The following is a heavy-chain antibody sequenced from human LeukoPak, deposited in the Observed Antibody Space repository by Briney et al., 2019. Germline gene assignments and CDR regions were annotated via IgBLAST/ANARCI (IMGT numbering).Heavy chain of an antibody. Sequence: PSQTLSLTCTVSGGSISSSGYYWSWIRQPPGKGLEWIGEINHSGSTNYNPSLRSRVTISADTSKNHFSLKLSSVTAADTAVYYCARDQTYSGSGIYTYFDYWGQGILVTVSS. CDR1: GGSISSSGYY. CDR2: INHSGST. V-gene: IGHV4-39*02. CDR3: ARDQTYSGSGIYTYFDY. J-gene: IGHJ4*02. D-gene: IGHD3-10*01.